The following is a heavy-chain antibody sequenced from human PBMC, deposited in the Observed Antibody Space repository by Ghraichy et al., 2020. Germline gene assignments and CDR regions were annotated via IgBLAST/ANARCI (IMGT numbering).Heavy chain of an antibody. Sequence: ASVKVSCKASGYTFTSHDINWVRQAAGQGLEWMGWMNPNSGNTGYAQKFQGRVTMTRNTAIDTAYMELNSLGSEDTAVYYCAGGFSSSPSNWFDSWGRGTLVTVSS. J-gene: IGHJ5*01. CDR3: AGGFSSSPSNWFDS. D-gene: IGHD6-6*01. V-gene: IGHV1-8*01. CDR1: GYTFTSHD. CDR2: MNPNSGNT.